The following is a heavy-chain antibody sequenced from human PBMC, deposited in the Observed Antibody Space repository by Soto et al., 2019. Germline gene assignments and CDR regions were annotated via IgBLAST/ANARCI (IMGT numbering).Heavy chain of an antibody. CDR3: AKDAVSRDGVWLAHD. Sequence: SCAASGFSFSDYAMIWVRQAPGKGLEWVSGLYGSGGGIHYADSVKGRFTISRDNYANSVYLQMNSLRVEDTAVYYCAKDAVSRDGVWLAHDWGQGTVVTVSS. V-gene: IGHV3-23*01. J-gene: IGHJ1*01. CDR1: GFSFSDYA. CDR2: LYGSGGGI. D-gene: IGHD5-12*01.